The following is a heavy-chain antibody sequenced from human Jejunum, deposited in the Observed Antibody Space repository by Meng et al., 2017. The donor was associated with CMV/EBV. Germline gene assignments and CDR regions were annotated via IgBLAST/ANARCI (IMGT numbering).Heavy chain of an antibody. CDR2: ISYDGRTK. V-gene: IGHV3-30*04. Sequence: QVQLVESGGGVVQPERSLRLSCAASGFTFTTFSMHWVRQAPGKGLEWLALISYDGRTKYYADSVKGRFTISRDTSKTTLYLQMDSLRPEDTAVYYCVRETGGGTGTWQFDYWGQGTLVTVSS. D-gene: IGHD1-14*01. CDR1: GFTFTTFS. J-gene: IGHJ4*02. CDR3: VRETGGGTGTWQFDY.